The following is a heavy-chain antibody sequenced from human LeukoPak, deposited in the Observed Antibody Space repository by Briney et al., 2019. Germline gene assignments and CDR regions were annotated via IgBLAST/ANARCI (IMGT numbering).Heavy chain of an antibody. CDR1: GYTFTSYG. CDR2: IIPIFGTA. V-gene: IGHV1-69*13. J-gene: IGHJ4*02. D-gene: IGHD3-9*01. CDR3: ARDRNFDWLLNY. Sequence: ASVKVSCKASGYTFTSYGISWVRQAPGQGLEWMGGIIPIFGTANYAQKFQGRVTITADESTGTAYMELSSLRSEDTAVYYCARDRNFDWLLNYWGQGTLVTVSS.